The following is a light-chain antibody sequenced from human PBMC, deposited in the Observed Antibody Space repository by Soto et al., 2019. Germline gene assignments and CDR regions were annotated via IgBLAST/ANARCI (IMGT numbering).Light chain of an antibody. J-gene: IGKJ1*01. CDR2: GAY. V-gene: IGKV3-15*01. CDR3: QQYNNWPRT. CDR1: QGVSSN. Sequence: IVRTRAPSTLSVSPGERATLSCRASQGVSSNLAWYQQKPGQDPRLLIYGAYTRATGIPARFSGSGSGTEFTLPLTSLQSEDFAVSYCQQYNNWPRTFGQGPKWIS.